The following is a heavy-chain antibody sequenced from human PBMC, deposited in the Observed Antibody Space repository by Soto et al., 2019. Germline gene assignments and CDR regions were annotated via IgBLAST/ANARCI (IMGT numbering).Heavy chain of an antibody. Sequence: SETLSLTFTVSGGSIYTYSWTWLRQPAGKGLEWIGHIYSSGSGNYNPSLKSRVSMSVDTSKNQFSLKLNSVTAADTDVYYCATILGANDYWAQGALVTVSS. CDR3: ATILGANDY. V-gene: IGHV4-4*07. CDR2: IYSSGSG. CDR1: GGSIYTYS. J-gene: IGHJ4*02. D-gene: IGHD1-26*01.